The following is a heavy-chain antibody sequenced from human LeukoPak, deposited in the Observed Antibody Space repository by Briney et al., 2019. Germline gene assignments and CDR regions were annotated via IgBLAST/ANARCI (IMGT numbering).Heavy chain of an antibody. J-gene: IGHJ4*02. V-gene: IGHV3-23*01. D-gene: IGHD3-22*01. CDR2: ISGSGGST. Sequence: GASLRLSCAASGFTFSSYAMSWVRQAPGKGLEWVSAISGSGGSTYYADSVKGRFTISRDNSKNTLYLQMNSLRAEDTAVYYCAKDPGYYYDSSGYFDYWGQGNLVTVSS. CDR1: GFTFSSYA. CDR3: AKDPGYYYDSSGYFDY.